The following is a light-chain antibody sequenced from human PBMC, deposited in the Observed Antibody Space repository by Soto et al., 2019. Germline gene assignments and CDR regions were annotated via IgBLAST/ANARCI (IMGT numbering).Light chain of an antibody. CDR3: SSYTRSTAYV. V-gene: IGLV2-14*01. CDR2: EVS. J-gene: IGLJ1*01. Sequence: QSALTQPASVSGSPGQSITISCTGTSSDVGGYNYVSWYQLHPGKAPKLMVYEVSNRPSGVSNRFSGSKSGNTASLTISGLQAEDEADYYCSSYTRSTAYVFGTGTKVIVL. CDR1: SSDVGGYNY.